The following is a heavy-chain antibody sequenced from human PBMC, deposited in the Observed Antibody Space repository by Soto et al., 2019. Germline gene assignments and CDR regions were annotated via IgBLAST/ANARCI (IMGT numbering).Heavy chain of an antibody. CDR2: IFDSGST. J-gene: IGHJ2*01. CDR3: XXXXIXLXXDWYXDL. V-gene: IGHV4-30-4*01. Sequence: XSLTCTVSGGSISGGVYYWSWIRQPPGKGLEWIGYIFDSGSTYYNPSLKSRVTISVDTSKNQFSLRLSSVTAADTAVYXXXXXXIXLXXDWYXDLWXXGTLVTVSS. CDR1: GGSISGGVYY.